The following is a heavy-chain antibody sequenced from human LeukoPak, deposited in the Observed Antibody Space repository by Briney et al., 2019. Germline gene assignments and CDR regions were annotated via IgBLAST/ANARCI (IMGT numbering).Heavy chain of an antibody. CDR3: ATRGATYTYGYSWFDP. J-gene: IGHJ5*02. V-gene: IGHV3-15*01. Sequence: GGSLRLSCVDSGFTFSDAWMNWVRQVPGKGLEWIGRIKSKTHVETTEYAAPVKGRFTISRDDSKNTLYLQMNSLKIEDSGLYYCATRGATYTYGYSWFDPWGQGTLVTVSS. D-gene: IGHD5-18*01. CDR2: IKSKTHVETT. CDR1: GFTFSDAW.